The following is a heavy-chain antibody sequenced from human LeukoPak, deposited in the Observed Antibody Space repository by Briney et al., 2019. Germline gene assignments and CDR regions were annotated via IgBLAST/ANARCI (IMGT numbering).Heavy chain of an antibody. V-gene: IGHV1-69*01. CDR3: AIVGSTNQYNWFDP. J-gene: IGHJ5*02. D-gene: IGHD2-2*01. CDR2: IIPIFGTA. CDR1: GGTFSSYA. Sequence: GGSVKVSCKASGGTFSSYAISWVRQAPGQGLEWMGGIIPIFGTANYAQKFQGRVTITADESTSTAYMELSSLRSEDTAVYYCAIVGSTNQYNWFDPWGQGTLVTVSS.